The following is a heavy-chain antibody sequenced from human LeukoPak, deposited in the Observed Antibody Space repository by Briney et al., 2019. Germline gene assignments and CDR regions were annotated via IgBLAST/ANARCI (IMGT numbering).Heavy chain of an antibody. Sequence: PGGSPRLSCTASGFTFSTYNMNWVRQAPGKGLEWVSSISTSSNYIYYADSVKGRFTISRDNAKNSLYLQMNSLIVEDTDVYYCARDVGASAPDAFDIWGQGTMVTVSS. V-gene: IGHV3-21*01. CDR3: ARDVGASAPDAFDI. CDR2: ISTSSNYI. D-gene: IGHD1-26*01. CDR1: GFTFSTYN. J-gene: IGHJ3*02.